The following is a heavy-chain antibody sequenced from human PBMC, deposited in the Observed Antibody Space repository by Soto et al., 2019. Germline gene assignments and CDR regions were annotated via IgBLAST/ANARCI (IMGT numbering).Heavy chain of an antibody. CDR1: GFTFSSYA. CDR3: ARAAPGSSSWYVDY. Sequence: QVQLVESGGGVVQPGRSLRLSCAASGFTFSSYAMHWVRQAPGKGLEWVAVISYDGSNKYYADSVKGRFTISRDNSKNTLYLQMNSLRAEDTAVYYCARAAPGSSSWYVDYWGQGTLVTVSS. J-gene: IGHJ4*02. CDR2: ISYDGSNK. D-gene: IGHD6-13*01. V-gene: IGHV3-30-3*01.